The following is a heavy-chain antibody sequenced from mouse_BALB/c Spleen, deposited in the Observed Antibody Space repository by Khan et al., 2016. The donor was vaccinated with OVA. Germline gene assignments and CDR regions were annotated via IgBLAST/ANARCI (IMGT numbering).Heavy chain of an antibody. V-gene: IGHV1-77*01. D-gene: IGHD1-2*01. CDR2: ISPGSGDT. J-gene: IGHJ3*01. CDR3: ARRNYFGYTLAY. CDR1: GYTFPDYY. Sequence: QVRLQQSGAELARPGASVKLSCKASGYTFPDYYINWVKQRTGQGLEWIGEISPGSGDTYYNEKFKGKATLTADKSSSTAYMQLSGLTSEDSAVYFCARRNYFGYTLAYWGQGTLVTVSA.